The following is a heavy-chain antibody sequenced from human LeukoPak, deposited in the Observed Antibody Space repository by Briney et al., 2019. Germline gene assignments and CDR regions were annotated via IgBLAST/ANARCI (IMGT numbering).Heavy chain of an antibody. CDR2: IYGDGTP. CDR3: ARINYRAFSV. J-gene: IGHJ3*01. D-gene: IGHD4-11*01. V-gene: IGHV3-66*01. Sequence: GGSLRLSCVASAFNVSTNYMVWVRQPPGRGLEWVSLIYGDGTPYYADSVKGRVTISRDNSKNTLFLQRNYLRAEDTALYYCARINYRAFSVWGQGTMVTVSS. CDR1: AFNVSTNY.